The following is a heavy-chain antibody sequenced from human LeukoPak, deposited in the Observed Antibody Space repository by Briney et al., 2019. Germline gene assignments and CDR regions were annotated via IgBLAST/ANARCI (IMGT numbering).Heavy chain of an antibody. CDR3: AREGSMVRGVSSYFDY. V-gene: IGHV3-21*01. J-gene: IGHJ4*02. Sequence: GGSLRLSCAASGFTFSSYSMNWVRQAPGKGLEWVSSISSSSSYIYYADSVKGRFTISRDNAKNSLYLQMNSLRAEDTAVYYCAREGSMVRGVSSYFDYWGQGTLVTVSS. CDR1: GFTFSSYS. CDR2: ISSSSSYI. D-gene: IGHD3-10*01.